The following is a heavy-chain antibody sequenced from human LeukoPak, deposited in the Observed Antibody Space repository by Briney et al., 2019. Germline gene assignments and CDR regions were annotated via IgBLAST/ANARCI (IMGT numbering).Heavy chain of an antibody. J-gene: IGHJ4*02. CDR2: ISAYNGNT. Sequence: GASVKVSCKASGYTFTSYGISWVRQAPGQGLEWMGWISAYNGNTNYAQKLQGRVTMTTDTASSTAYMELRSLRSDDTAVYYCARDLLGSYYDILTGYYSPPLDYWGQGTLVTVSS. V-gene: IGHV1-18*04. CDR3: ARDLLGSYYDILTGYYSPPLDY. D-gene: IGHD3-9*01. CDR1: GYTFTSYG.